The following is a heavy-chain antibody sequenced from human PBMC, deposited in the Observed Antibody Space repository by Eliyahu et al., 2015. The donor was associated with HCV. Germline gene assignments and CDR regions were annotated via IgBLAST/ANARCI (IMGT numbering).Heavy chain of an antibody. CDR2: IYYRGST. CDR3: ARNPDFLEMWLSGGWFDP. Sequence: QVQLQESGPGLVKPSQTLSLTCTVSGGSIXXGGXYWSWIRLLPGKDLEXIGYIYYRGSTFYNPSLESRLTISVDTSKNQFSLKLRSVTAADTAVYYCARNPDFLEMWLSGGWFDPWGQGTQVTVSS. V-gene: IGHV4-31*03. D-gene: IGHD3-3*01. CDR1: GGSIXXGGXY. J-gene: IGHJ5*02.